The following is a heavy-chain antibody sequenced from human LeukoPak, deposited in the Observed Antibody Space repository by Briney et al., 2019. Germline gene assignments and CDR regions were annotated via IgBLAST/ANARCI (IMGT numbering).Heavy chain of an antibody. CDR1: GFTFSSYA. CDR3: AKDRFISIVGPTIPSYFDY. Sequence: GGSLRLSCAASGFTFSSYAMSWVRQAPGKGLEWVSAISGSGGSTCYADSVKGRFTISRDNSKNTLYLQMNSLRAEDTAVYYCAKDRFISIVGPTIPSYFDYWGQGTLVTVSS. V-gene: IGHV3-23*01. CDR2: ISGSGGST. D-gene: IGHD1-26*01. J-gene: IGHJ4*02.